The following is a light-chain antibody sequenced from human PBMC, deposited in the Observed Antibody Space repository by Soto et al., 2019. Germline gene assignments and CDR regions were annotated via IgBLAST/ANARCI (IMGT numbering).Light chain of an antibody. CDR1: HTIMTY. V-gene: IGKV1-39*01. J-gene: IGKJ1*01. Sequence: DIQMTQSPSSLSASVGDEVTITCRASHTIMTYLNWYQQKPGKAPELLIYAASTLQSGVPSRFSGSGSGTDFTLTISCLQSEDFATYYCQQYYSFPQTFGQGTKVDIK. CDR2: AAS. CDR3: QQYYSFPQT.